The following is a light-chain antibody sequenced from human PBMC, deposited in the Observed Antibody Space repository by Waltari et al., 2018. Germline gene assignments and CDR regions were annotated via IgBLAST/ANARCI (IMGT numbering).Light chain of an antibody. CDR3: QQYGSSHT. Sequence: DIVLTQSPGTLSLSPGERATPSCRASQSVSSSYLAWYQQKPGQAPRLLIYAASSRATGIPDRFSGSGSGTDFTLTISRLEPEDFAVYYCQQYGSSHTFGQGTKLEIK. V-gene: IGKV3-20*01. CDR1: QSVSSSY. J-gene: IGKJ2*01. CDR2: AAS.